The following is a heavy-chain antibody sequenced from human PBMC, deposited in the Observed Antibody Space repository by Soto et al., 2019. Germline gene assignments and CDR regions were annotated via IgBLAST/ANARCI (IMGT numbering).Heavy chain of an antibody. CDR1: GYTFTSYD. Sequence: QVQLVKSGAEVKKPGASVKVSCKASGYTFTSYDITWVRQATGQGLEWMGWMNPNSGNTGYAQKFQGRVPMTRTTSISTAYMELSSLRSEDTAVYYGARESTGTPSMEVCGQGTTVTVSS. CDR3: ARESTGTPSMEV. J-gene: IGHJ6*02. V-gene: IGHV1-8*01. D-gene: IGHD1-1*01. CDR2: MNPNSGNT.